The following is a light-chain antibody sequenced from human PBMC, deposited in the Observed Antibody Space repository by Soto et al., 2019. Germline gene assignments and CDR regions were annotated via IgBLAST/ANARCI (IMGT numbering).Light chain of an antibody. CDR1: HSVSRTY. CDR2: GAS. CDR3: QQCGSSST. J-gene: IGKJ5*01. Sequence: EIGLTQSPGTLSLSPGEGASLSCRASHSVSRTYLAWYQQKPGQAPRPLIFGASDRATGIPDRFSGSGSGTDFTLTISRLEPEDFAVYYCQQCGSSSTFGQGTRLEI. V-gene: IGKV3-20*01.